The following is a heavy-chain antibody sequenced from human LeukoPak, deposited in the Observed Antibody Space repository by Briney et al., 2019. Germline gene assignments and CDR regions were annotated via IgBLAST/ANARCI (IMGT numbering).Heavy chain of an antibody. CDR3: ARGTYDFWSGYRKGMDV. CDR1: GGSISSYC. Sequence: KASETLSLTCTVSGGSISSYCWSWIRQPPGKGLEWIGYIYYSGSTNYNPSLKGRVTISVDTSKNQFSLKLSSVTAADTAVYYCARGTYDFWSGYRKGMDVWGQGTTVTVSS. V-gene: IGHV4-59*01. D-gene: IGHD3-3*01. J-gene: IGHJ6*02. CDR2: IYYSGST.